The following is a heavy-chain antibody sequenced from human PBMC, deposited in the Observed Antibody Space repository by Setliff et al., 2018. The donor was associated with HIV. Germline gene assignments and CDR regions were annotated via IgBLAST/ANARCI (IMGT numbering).Heavy chain of an antibody. CDR2: IRSGGNT. CDR1: GASSSSHNYY. CDR3: ARELGHYYYYMDV. V-gene: IGHV4-39*07. D-gene: IGHD7-27*01. Sequence: SETLSLTCTVSGASSSSHNYYWGWIRQSPGKGLEWIASIRSGGNTHYNPSLKSRVTMSVDTSKNQFSLKLSSVTAADTAVFYCARELGHYYYYMDVWGKGTTVTVSS. J-gene: IGHJ6*03.